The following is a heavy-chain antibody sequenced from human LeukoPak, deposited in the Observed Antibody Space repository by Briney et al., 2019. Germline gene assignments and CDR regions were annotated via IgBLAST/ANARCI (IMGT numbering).Heavy chain of an antibody. CDR3: ARGVYSGSYYYFDY. Sequence: PSQTLSLTCTVSGGSISSGSYYWSWIRQPAGKGLEWIGRICTSGSTNYNPSLKSRVTISVDTSKNQFSLKLSSVTAADTAVYYCARGVYSGSYYYFDYWGQGTLVTVSS. CDR2: ICTSGST. V-gene: IGHV4-61*02. J-gene: IGHJ4*02. D-gene: IGHD1-26*01. CDR1: GGSISSGSYY.